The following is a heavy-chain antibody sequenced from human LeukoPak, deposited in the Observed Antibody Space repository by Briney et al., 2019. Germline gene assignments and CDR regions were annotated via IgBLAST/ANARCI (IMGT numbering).Heavy chain of an antibody. CDR2: ILNDGTWE. J-gene: IGHJ5*01. CDR3: VKGGSISHNWFDS. Sequence: GGSLRLSCAASGFTYSDYGMHWGRQAPGTGLEWVAFILNDGTWEYYPDSVKGRLTISRDNSRNTLYLQMNSVRLEDTAIYYCVKGGSISHNWFDSWGQGTLVTVSS. D-gene: IGHD3-16*01. CDR1: GFTYSDYG. V-gene: IGHV3-30*02.